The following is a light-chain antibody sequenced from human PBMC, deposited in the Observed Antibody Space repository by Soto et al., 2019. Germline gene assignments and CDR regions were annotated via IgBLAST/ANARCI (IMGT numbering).Light chain of an antibody. J-gene: IGLJ1*01. CDR2: DDD. CDR3: RSWDSSLSAYV. CDR1: SSNIGGNS. V-gene: IGLV1-51*01. Sequence: QSVLSQPPSVSAAPGQRVTISCSGSSSNIGGNSVSWYQQLPGTAPKLLIYDDDQRPSGIPDRFSGSKSGTSATLGITGFQTGDEADYYCRSWDSSLSAYVFVTGTKVTVL.